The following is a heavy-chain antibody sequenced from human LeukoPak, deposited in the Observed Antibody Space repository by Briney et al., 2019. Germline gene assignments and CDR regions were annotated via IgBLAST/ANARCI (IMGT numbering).Heavy chain of an antibody. V-gene: IGHV3-7*04. CDR1: GFTFSSYW. CDR3: ARGRGSSWTNYFDY. J-gene: IGHJ4*02. Sequence: GGSLRLSCAASGFTFSSYWMSWVRQAPGKGLEWVANIKQDGSEKYYVDSVKGRFAISRDNAKNSLYLQMSTLRAEDTAVYYCARGRGSSWTNYFDYWGQGTLVTVSS. D-gene: IGHD6-13*01. CDR2: IKQDGSEK.